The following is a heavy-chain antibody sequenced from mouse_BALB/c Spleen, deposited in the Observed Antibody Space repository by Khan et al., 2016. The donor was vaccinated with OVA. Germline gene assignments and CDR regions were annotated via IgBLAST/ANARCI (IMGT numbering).Heavy chain of an antibody. D-gene: IGHD1-2*01. CDR2: IDPANGKT. CDR1: GFNIKDTY. Sequence: EVQLQASGAEFVKPGASVKLSCTASGFNIKDTYIHWVKQRPEQGLEWIGKIDPANGKTNYDPKFQGKATITADTSSNTAYLHLSSLTSEDTVVYYCAHSLLLYAMDYWGHGTSVTVSS. J-gene: IGHJ4*01. V-gene: IGHV14-3*02. CDR3: AHSLLLYAMDY.